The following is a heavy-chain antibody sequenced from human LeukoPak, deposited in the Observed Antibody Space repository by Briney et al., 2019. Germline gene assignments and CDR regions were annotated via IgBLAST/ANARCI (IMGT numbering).Heavy chain of an antibody. CDR3: AKDTYYYDSSGYPHLDY. J-gene: IGHJ4*02. D-gene: IGHD3-22*01. Sequence: PGRSLRLSCAASGFTFSSYGMHWVRQAPGKGLEWVAVISYDGSNKYYADSVKGRFTISRDNSKNTLYLQMNSLRAEDTAVYYCAKDTYYYDSSGYPHLDYWGQGTLVTVSS. CDR1: GFTFSSYG. CDR2: ISYDGSNK. V-gene: IGHV3-30*18.